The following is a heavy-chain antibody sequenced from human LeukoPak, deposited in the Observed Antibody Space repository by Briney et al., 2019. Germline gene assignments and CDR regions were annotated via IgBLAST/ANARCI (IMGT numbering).Heavy chain of an antibody. CDR3: ATSTWSIWSFAH. V-gene: IGHV3-20*04. J-gene: IGHJ4*02. D-gene: IGHD6-13*01. Sequence: PGGSLRLSCAASGFTFHDYGMSWVRQAPGKGLEWVSGINWNGGSTGYADSVKGRFTISRDNAKNSLYLQMNSLRAEDTALYYCATSTWSIWSFAHWGQGTLVTVSS. CDR2: INWNGGST. CDR1: GFTFHDYG.